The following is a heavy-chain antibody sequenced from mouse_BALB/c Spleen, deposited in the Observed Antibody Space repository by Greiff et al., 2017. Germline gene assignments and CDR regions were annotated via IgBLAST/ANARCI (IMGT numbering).Heavy chain of an antibody. V-gene: IGHV1-14*01. Sequence: VQLQQSGPELVKPGASVKLSCKASGYTFTSYVMHWVKQKPGQGLEWIGYINPYNDGTKYNEKFKGKATLTSDKSSSTAYMELSSLTSEDSAVYDSANGAMDYWGQGTAVTVAA. CDR3: ANGAMDY. J-gene: IGHJ4*01. CDR1: GYTFTSYV. CDR2: INPYNDGT.